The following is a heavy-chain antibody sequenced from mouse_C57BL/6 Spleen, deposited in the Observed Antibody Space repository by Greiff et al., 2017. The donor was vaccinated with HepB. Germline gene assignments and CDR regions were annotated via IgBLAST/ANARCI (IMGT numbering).Heavy chain of an antibody. D-gene: IGHD2-4*01. CDR2: INPNNGGT. Sequence: EVQLQQSGPELVKPGASVKMSCKASGYTFTDYNMHWVKQSHGKSLGWIGYINPNNGGTSYNQKFKGKATLTVNKSSSTAYMELRSLTSEESAVYYCARGDDYDAGADYWGQGTTLTVSS. J-gene: IGHJ2*01. CDR3: ARGDDYDAGADY. V-gene: IGHV1-22*01. CDR1: GYTFTDYN.